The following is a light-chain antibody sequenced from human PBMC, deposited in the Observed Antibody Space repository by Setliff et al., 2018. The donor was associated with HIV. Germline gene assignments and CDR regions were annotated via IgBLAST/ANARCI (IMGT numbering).Light chain of an antibody. CDR2: AAS. J-gene: IGKJ1*01. CDR1: QTMSTY. V-gene: IGKV1-39*01. CDR3: QQTYRTSGT. Sequence: DIQMTQSPSSLSASVGDRVTITCRASQTMSTYLNWYQQKPGKAPKLLIYAASNLQGGVPSRFSGSGSGTDFTLTISSLQPEDFATYYCQQTYRTSGTLGQGTKV.